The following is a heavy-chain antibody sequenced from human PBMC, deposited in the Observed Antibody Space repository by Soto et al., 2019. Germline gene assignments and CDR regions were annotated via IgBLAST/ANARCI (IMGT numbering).Heavy chain of an antibody. D-gene: IGHD3-10*01. Sequence: SETLCLTCAVYGGSFSGYYWSWIRPPPGKGLEWIGEINHSGSTNYNPSLKSRVTISVDTSKNQFSLKLSSVAAADTAVYYCAREKLLWFGTRYYYYGMDVWGQGTTVTVSS. CDR3: AREKLLWFGTRYYYYGMDV. CDR1: GGSFSGYY. J-gene: IGHJ6*02. CDR2: INHSGST. V-gene: IGHV4-34*01.